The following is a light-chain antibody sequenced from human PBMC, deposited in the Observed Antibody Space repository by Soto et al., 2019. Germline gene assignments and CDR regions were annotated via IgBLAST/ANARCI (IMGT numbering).Light chain of an antibody. CDR2: TAS. V-gene: IGKV1-17*01. J-gene: IGKJ1*01. CDR1: QSIRNN. CDR3: LQHNSYPPT. Sequence: DIQMTQSPSSLSPSVGDRATITCGASQSIRNNLSWYQQKPGKPPKRLFSTASSLRSGVPSRFSGSASGTEFTLAISGLQPEDFATYYCLQHNSYPPTFAQGTKWIS.